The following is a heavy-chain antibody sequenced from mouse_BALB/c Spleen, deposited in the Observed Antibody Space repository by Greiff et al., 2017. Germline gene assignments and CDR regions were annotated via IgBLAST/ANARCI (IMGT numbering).Heavy chain of an antibody. V-gene: IGHV5-12-2*01. Sequence: EVQLVESGGGLVQPGGSLKLSCAASGFTFSSYTMSWVRQTPEKRLEWVAYISNGGGSTYYPDTVKGRFTISRDNAKNTLYLQMSSLKSEDTAMYYCARHRYYYGRPYYAMDYWGQGTSVTVSS. CDR1: GFTFSSYT. CDR2: ISNGGGST. D-gene: IGHD1-1*01. J-gene: IGHJ4*01. CDR3: ARHRYYYGRPYYAMDY.